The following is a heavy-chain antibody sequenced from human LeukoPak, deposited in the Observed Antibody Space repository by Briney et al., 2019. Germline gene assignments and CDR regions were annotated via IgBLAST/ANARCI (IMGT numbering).Heavy chain of an antibody. CDR1: GFTFSSYG. CDR2: IWYDGSNK. V-gene: IGHV3-33*01. Sequence: GRSLRLSCAASGFTFSSYGMHWVRQAPGKGLEWVAVIWYDGSNKYYAHCVKGRFTISRDNSKNTLYLQMNSLRAEDTAVYYCARDQNDYVWGSYRPKGGFYYWGQGTLVTVSS. CDR3: ARDQNDYVWGSYRPKGGFYY. D-gene: IGHD3-16*02. J-gene: IGHJ4*02.